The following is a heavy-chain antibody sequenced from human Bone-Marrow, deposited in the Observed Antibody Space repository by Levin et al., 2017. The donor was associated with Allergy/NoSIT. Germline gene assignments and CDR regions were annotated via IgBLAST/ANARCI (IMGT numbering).Heavy chain of an antibody. Sequence: GGSLRLSCAASGFSVSNNYMTWVRQAPGKGLEWLSVIYSGGGAFYADSVKGRLTISRDNSKNTVYLQLNSLRADDTAVYYCARVTSAWYSYFDYWGQGSLVTVSS. V-gene: IGHV3-53*01. J-gene: IGHJ4*02. D-gene: IGHD2-2*01. CDR3: ARVTSAWYSYFDY. CDR2: IYSGGGA. CDR1: GFSVSNNY.